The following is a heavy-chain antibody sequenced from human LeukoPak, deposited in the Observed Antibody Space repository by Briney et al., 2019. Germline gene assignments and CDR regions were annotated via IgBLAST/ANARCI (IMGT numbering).Heavy chain of an antibody. V-gene: IGHV3-30*02. CDR2: IRYDGSNK. J-gene: IGHJ4*02. Sequence: TGGSLRLSCAASGFTFSSYGMHWVRQALGKGLEWVAFIRYDGSNKYYADSVKGRFTISRDNSKNTLYLQMNSLRAEDTAVYYCAKDHPRIAVAQSNYWGQGTLVTVSS. D-gene: IGHD6-19*01. CDR3: AKDHPRIAVAQSNY. CDR1: GFTFSSYG.